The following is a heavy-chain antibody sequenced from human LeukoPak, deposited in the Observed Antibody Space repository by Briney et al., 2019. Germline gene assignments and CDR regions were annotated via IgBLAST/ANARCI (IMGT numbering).Heavy chain of an antibody. J-gene: IGHJ4*02. Sequence: SETLSLTCTVSGGSISSSSYYWGWIRQPPGKGLEWIGSIYYSGSTYYNPPLKSRVTISVDTSKNQFSLKLSSVTAADTAVYYCARAEPGYSSSWYAFSGWGQGTLVTVSS. CDR2: IYYSGST. D-gene: IGHD6-13*01. CDR3: ARAEPGYSSSWYAFSG. V-gene: IGHV4-39*07. CDR1: GGSISSSSYY.